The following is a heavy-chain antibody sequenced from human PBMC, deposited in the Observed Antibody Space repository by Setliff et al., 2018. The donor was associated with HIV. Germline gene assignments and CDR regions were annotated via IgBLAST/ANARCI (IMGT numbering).Heavy chain of an antibody. CDR3: ARGVNFDY. V-gene: IGHV4-59*01. J-gene: IGHJ4*02. Sequence: SSETLSLTCSVSGISINGYYWSWIRQSPRTRLEWIGYVSSIGNTNYNPSLTSRVTISADTSRNQFSLKLTSVTAADTAIYYCARGVNFDYWGQGTQVTVSS. D-gene: IGHD3-3*01. CDR2: VSSIGNT. CDR1: GISINGYY.